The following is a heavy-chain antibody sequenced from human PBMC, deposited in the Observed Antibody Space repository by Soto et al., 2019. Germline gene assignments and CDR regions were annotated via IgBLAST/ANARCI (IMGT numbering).Heavy chain of an antibody. V-gene: IGHV3-23*01. CDR2: ISGSGGST. D-gene: IGHD1-26*01. CDR3: AKSRELLGAMGAFDI. J-gene: IGHJ3*02. CDR1: GFTFSSYA. Sequence: GGSLRLSCAASGFTFSSYAMSWVRQAPGKGLEWVSAISGSGGSTYYADSVKGRLTISRDNSKNTLYLQMNSLRAEDTAVYYCAKSRELLGAMGAFDIWGQGTMVTVSS.